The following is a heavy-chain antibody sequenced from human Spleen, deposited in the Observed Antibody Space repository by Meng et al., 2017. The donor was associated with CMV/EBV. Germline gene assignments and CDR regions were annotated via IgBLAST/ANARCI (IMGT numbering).Heavy chain of an antibody. CDR3: ARDRGYYDILTGYNPGAFDI. J-gene: IGHJ3*02. D-gene: IGHD3-9*01. CDR2: IYHSGST. Sequence: SETLSLTCSVSGDSISNYYWGWIRQPPGKGLEWIGSIYHSGSTYYNPSLKSRVTISVDTSKNQFSLKLSSVTAADTAVYYCARDRGYYDILTGYNPGAFDIWGQGTMVTVSS. V-gene: IGHV4-38-2*02. CDR1: GDSISNYY.